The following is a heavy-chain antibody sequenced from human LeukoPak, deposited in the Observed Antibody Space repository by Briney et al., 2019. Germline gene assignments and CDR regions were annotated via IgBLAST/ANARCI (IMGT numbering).Heavy chain of an antibody. D-gene: IGHD3-22*01. CDR1: GFTVDSNY. CDR3: ARGDDSGYYDYFDY. V-gene: IGHV3-53*01. CDR2: IYTGGNT. Sequence: SGGSLRLSCAASGFTVDSNYLSWVRQAPGKGLEWVSTIYTGGNTYYAASVKGRFTISRDFSKNTVFLHMNSLRAEDTAMYYCARGDDSGYYDYFDYGGQGALVTVSS. J-gene: IGHJ4*02.